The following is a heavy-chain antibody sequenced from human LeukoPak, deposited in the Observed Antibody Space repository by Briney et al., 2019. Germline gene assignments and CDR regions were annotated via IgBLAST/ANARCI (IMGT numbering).Heavy chain of an antibody. D-gene: IGHD3-3*01. Sequence: GGHLKQSCAASGITDGSKYMNWVRQDPGKGLDQASVIYSGGSTFYADSVKGRFTISRDNSKNTLYLQMNSLRAEDTAVYYCARVLRDDFWSGYLGSAFDIWGQGTMVTVSS. J-gene: IGHJ3*02. CDR3: ARVLRDDFWSGYLGSAFDI. V-gene: IGHV3-53*01. CDR1: GITDGSKY. CDR2: IYSGGST.